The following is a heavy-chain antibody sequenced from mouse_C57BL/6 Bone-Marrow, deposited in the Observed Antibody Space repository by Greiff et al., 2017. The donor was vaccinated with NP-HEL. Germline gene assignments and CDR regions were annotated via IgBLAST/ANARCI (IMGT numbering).Heavy chain of an antibody. CDR3: ARDLDYDVSY. D-gene: IGHD2-4*01. Sequence: EVQLQQSGPGLVKPSQSLSLTCSVTGYSITSGYYWNWIRQFPGNKLEWMGYISYDGSNNYNPSLKNRISITRDTSKNQFFLKLNSVTTEDTATYYCARDLDYDVSYWGQGTTLTVSS. J-gene: IGHJ2*01. CDR1: GYSITSGYY. V-gene: IGHV3-6*01. CDR2: ISYDGSN.